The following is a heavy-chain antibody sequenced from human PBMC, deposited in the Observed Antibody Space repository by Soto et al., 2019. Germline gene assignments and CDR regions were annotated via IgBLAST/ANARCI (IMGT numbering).Heavy chain of an antibody. CDR2: ISGSGGST. CDR3: AKDLPLTGDPLYYFDY. Sequence: GGSLRLSCAASGFTFSSYAMSWVHQAPGKGLEWVSAISGSGGSTYYADSVKGRFTISRDNSKNTLYLQMNSLRAEDTAVYYCAKDLPLTGDPLYYFDYWGQGTLVTVSS. D-gene: IGHD7-27*01. V-gene: IGHV3-23*01. J-gene: IGHJ4*02. CDR1: GFTFSSYA.